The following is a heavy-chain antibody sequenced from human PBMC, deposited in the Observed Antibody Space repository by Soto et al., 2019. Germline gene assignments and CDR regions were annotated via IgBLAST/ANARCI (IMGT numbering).Heavy chain of an antibody. D-gene: IGHD6-6*01. V-gene: IGHV1-8*01. CDR3: ARLSEESSSSNYYYFYMDV. Sequence: QVQLVQSGSEGKEPGASMKISCQASGYTFTRYYITWVRQATGQGLEWMGWMNPQTGNTAYAEKFQGRVTMTRSTSINTAYMELSALRSEDTAVYYCARLSEESSSSNYYYFYMDVWGKWSTVTVSS. CDR1: GYTFTRYY. J-gene: IGHJ6*03. CDR2: MNPQTGNT.